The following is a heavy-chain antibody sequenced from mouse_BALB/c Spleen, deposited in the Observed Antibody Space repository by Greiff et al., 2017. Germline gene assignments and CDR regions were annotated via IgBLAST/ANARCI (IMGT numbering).Heavy chain of an antibody. CDR2: IDPYNGGT. V-gene: IGHV1S135*01. Sequence: EVQLQQSGPELVKPGASVTVSCKASGYAFTSYNMYRVKQSHGKSLEWIGYIDPYNGGTSYNQKFKGKATLTVDTSSSTAYMQLSSLTSEDTAVYFCARLIYYDYDEGYYYAMDYWGQGTSVTVSS. J-gene: IGHJ4*01. D-gene: IGHD2-4*01. CDR1: GYAFTSYN. CDR3: ARLIYYDYDEGYYYAMDY.